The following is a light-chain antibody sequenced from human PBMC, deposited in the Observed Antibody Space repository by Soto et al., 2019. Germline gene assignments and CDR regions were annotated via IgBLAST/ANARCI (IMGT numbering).Light chain of an antibody. CDR3: AAWADSLSGVV. J-gene: IGLJ2*01. Sequence: QPVLTQPPSASGTPGQRVTISCSGSSSNIGSNYVYWYQQLPGTAPKLLIYRNNQRPSGVPDRFSGSKSGTSASLAISGLRSEDEADYYCAAWADSLSGVVFGGGTKVTVL. CDR1: SSNIGSNY. V-gene: IGLV1-47*01. CDR2: RNN.